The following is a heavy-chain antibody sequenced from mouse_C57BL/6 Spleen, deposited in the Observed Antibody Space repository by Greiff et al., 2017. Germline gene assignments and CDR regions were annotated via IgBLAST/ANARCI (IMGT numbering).Heavy chain of an antibody. CDR3: VRYCTVVGWRDYFDY. CDR1: GYTFTSYW. D-gene: IGHD1-1*01. CDR2: IDPNRGGT. V-gene: IGHV1-72*01. J-gene: IGHJ2*01. Sequence: QVQLQQPGAELVKPGASVKLSCKASGYTFTSYWMHWVKQRPGRGLEGIGRIDPNRGGTKYNEKFKSKATLTVDKTSSTAYMPVISLPSEDSSVYYWVRYCTVVGWRDYFDYWGQGTLLTVSS.